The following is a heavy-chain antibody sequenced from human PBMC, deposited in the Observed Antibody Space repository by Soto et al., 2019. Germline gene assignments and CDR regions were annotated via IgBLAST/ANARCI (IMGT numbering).Heavy chain of an antibody. CDR2: INAGNGNT. Sequence: ASVKVSCKASGYTFTSYAMHWVRQAPGQRLEWMGWINAGNGNTKYSQKFQGRVTMTTDTSTSTAYMELRSLRSDDTAVYYCASHKDGSYFVFDYWGQGTLVTVSS. CDR3: ASHKDGSYFVFDY. CDR1: GYTFTSYA. J-gene: IGHJ4*02. V-gene: IGHV1-3*01. D-gene: IGHD1-26*01.